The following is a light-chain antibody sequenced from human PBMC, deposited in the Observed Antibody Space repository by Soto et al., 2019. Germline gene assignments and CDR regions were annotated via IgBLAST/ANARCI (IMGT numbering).Light chain of an antibody. J-gene: IGLJ1*01. Sequence: QSVLTQPPSVSEAPGQRVTISCTGSSSNIGAGYEAHWYQQVPGTAPKLLIYENNNRPSGVPDRFSGSKSGTSASLAITGLQAEDEAEDYCQSYDSRLSVYVFGTGTELTVL. CDR1: SSNIGAGYE. V-gene: IGLV1-40*01. CDR3: QSYDSRLSVYV. CDR2: ENN.